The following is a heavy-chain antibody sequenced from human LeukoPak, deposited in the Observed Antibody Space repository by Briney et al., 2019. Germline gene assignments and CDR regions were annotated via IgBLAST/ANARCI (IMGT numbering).Heavy chain of an antibody. CDR1: GGSISSSSYY. D-gene: IGHD3-22*01. CDR3: ASVERITMIVVVITGAFDI. CDR2: IYYSGST. V-gene: IGHV4-39*01. J-gene: IGHJ3*02. Sequence: PSETLSLTCTVSGGSISSSSYYRGWIRQPPGKGLEWIGSIYYSGSTYYNPSLKSRVTISVDTSKNQFSLKLSSVTAADTAVYYCASVERITMIVVVITGAFDIWGQGTMVTVSS.